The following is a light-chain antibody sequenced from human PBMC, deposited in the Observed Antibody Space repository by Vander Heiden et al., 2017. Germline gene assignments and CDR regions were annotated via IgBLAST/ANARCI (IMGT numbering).Light chain of an antibody. Sequence: IVLTQSPASLYVSPGERATLSCRASQNVDTKLAWYQQTPGQAPRLLMYDASTRASGIPDRFSGSGSGTEFTLTISSLQSADFAVYYCQQYKKWPPHTFGGGTKVEIK. CDR2: DAS. V-gene: IGKV3-15*01. CDR1: QNVDTK. CDR3: QQYKKWPPHT. J-gene: IGKJ4*01.